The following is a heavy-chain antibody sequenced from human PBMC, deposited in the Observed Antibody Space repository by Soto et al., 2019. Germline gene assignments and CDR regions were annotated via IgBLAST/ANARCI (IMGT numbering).Heavy chain of an antibody. V-gene: IGHV3-9*01. Sequence: EVQLVESGGGLVQPGRSLRLSCGASGFTFDDYAMHWVRQAPGKGLEWVSGISWNSARIDYADSVKGRFTISRDNAKNSLYLQMNSLRAEDTTLYYCAKDILFGETSCYYGMDVWGQGTTVTVSS. CDR2: ISWNSARI. J-gene: IGHJ6*02. CDR1: GFTFDDYA. CDR3: AKDILFGETSCYYGMDV. D-gene: IGHD3-10*01.